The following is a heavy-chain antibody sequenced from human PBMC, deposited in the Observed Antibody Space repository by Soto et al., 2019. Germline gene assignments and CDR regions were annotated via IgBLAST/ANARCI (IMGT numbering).Heavy chain of an antibody. Sequence: ASVKVSCKASGYTFTSYDINWVRQAAGQGLEWMGWMNPNSGNSGYAQKFQGRVTMTRNTFTNTDYMELSSLTSEDTAVYYFARGLYSGYNYWGQVTLVTVSS. J-gene: IGHJ4*02. CDR3: ARGLYSGYNY. V-gene: IGHV1-8*01. D-gene: IGHD5-12*01. CDR2: MNPNSGNS. CDR1: GYTFTSYD.